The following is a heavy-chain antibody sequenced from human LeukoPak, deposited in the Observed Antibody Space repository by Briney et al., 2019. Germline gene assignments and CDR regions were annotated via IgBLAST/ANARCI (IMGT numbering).Heavy chain of an antibody. CDR1: GYSFTSYF. J-gene: IGHJ3*01. CDR3: GMSGDRVPLQDDVFDV. CDR2: IYPGDSGP. Sequence: KPGESLKISCKVSGYSFTSYFIGWVRQMPGKGLEWMGIIYPGDSGPTYSPSFQGQVTISVDKSINTAYLQWSSLQASDTAMYYCGMSGDRVPLQDDVFDVWGQGTMVTVST. V-gene: IGHV5-51*01. D-gene: IGHD1-26*01.